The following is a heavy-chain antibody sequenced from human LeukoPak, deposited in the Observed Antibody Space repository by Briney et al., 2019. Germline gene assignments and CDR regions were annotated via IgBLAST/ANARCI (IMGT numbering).Heavy chain of an antibody. D-gene: IGHD3-22*01. Sequence: APVKVSCKASGYTFTDYYMHWVRQAPGQGLEWMGWINPNSGDTNYAQKFQGRVTMTRDTSITTAYMELSSLRSDDTAVYYCARYDSRDDAFDIWGQGTMVTVSS. J-gene: IGHJ3*02. CDR2: INPNSGDT. CDR1: GYTFTDYY. CDR3: ARYDSRDDAFDI. V-gene: IGHV1-2*02.